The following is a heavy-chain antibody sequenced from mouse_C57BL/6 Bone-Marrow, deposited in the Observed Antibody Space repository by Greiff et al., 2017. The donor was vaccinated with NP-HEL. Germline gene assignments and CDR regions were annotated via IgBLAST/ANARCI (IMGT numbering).Heavy chain of an antibody. Sequence: VQLQQSGPELVKPGASVKISCKASGYTFTDYYMNWVKQSHGKSLEWIGDINPNNGGTSYNQKFKGKATLTVDKSSSTAYMELRSLTSEDSAVYYCARRRSTMAPSWCFDVWGTGTTVTVSS. D-gene: IGHD2-1*01. V-gene: IGHV1-26*01. CDR3: ARRRSTMAPSWCFDV. J-gene: IGHJ1*03. CDR2: INPNNGGT. CDR1: GYTFTDYY.